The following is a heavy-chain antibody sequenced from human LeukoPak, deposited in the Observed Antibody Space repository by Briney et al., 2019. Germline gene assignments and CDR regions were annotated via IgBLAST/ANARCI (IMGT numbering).Heavy chain of an antibody. V-gene: IGHV3-74*01. CDR3: SYDHFDY. J-gene: IGHJ4*02. CDR1: GFTSSSFY. CDR2: IKGDGSHT. Sequence: GGSLRLSCAASGFTSSSFYMEWVRQAPGKGLEWVSRIKGDGSHTTYADSVKGRFTISRDNPKNTLYVQMNYLRVEDTAVYYCSYDHFDYWSRGTLVTVSS. D-gene: IGHD2-21*01.